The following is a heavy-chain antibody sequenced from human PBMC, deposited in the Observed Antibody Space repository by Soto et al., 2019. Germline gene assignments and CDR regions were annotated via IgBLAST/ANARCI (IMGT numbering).Heavy chain of an antibody. CDR2: IHYSGST. J-gene: IGHJ4*02. V-gene: IGHV4-61*01. D-gene: IGHD2-21*01. CDR3: TRGGDAYKNGH. CDR1: GGSVNIGTYY. Sequence: QVQLQESGPGLVKPSETLSLTCTVPGGSVNIGTYYWRWIRQPPGKGLEWIGFIHYSGSTNYNPSLKSRVTMSVDTSKNQFYLKLTSVNAADTAVYYCTRGGDAYKNGHWGQGTLVTVSS.